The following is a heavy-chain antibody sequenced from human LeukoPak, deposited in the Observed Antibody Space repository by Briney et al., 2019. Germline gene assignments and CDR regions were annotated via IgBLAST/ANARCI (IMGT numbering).Heavy chain of an antibody. J-gene: IGHJ4*02. D-gene: IGHD3-10*01. V-gene: IGHV4-59*01. CDR2: IYYSGST. Sequence: SETLSLTCSVSGDSISGYSWSWIRQPPGKGLEWIGYIYYSGSTNYNPSLKSRVTISVDMSKNQFSLKLRSVTAADTAVYYCAKDRGPASYYPIPYWGQGTLVTVSS. CDR3: AKDRGPASYYPIPY. CDR1: GDSISGYS.